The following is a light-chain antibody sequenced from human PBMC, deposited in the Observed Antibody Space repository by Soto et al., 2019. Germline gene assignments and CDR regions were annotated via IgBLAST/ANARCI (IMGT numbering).Light chain of an antibody. CDR1: SSDVGGYNY. CDR3: SSYAGSNNPYV. Sequence: QSALTQPPSASGSPGQSVTISCTGTSSDVGGYNYVSWYQQHPGKAPKLMIYEVSKRPSGVPDRFSGSKSANTASLTVSGLQAEDEADYYCSSYAGSNNPYVFGTGTKVNVL. J-gene: IGLJ1*01. CDR2: EVS. V-gene: IGLV2-8*01.